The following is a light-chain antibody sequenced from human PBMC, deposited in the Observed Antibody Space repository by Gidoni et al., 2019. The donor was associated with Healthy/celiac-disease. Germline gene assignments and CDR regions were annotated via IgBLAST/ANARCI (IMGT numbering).Light chain of an antibody. CDR1: QSVSSSY. V-gene: IGKV3D-20*01. CDR2: DAS. CDR3: QQYGSSPKT. J-gene: IGKJ1*01. Sequence: EIVLTQSPATLSLSPGERATLSCGASQSVSSSYLAWYQQIPGLAPRLLIYDASSRATGIPDRFSGSGSGTDFTLTISRLEPEDFAVYYCQQYGSSPKTFGQGTKVDIK.